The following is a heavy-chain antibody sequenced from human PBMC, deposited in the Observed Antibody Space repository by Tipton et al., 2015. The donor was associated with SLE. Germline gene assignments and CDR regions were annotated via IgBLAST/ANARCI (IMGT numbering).Heavy chain of an antibody. V-gene: IGHV4-39*07. CDR2: TFSSAIT. CDR3: ARGLGSLWSRYGLDI. CDR1: GGSIRSSSYY. Sequence: TLSLTCTVSGGSIRSSSYYWGWIRQSPGKGLEWIGFTFSSAITYYNPSLRSRSTISIDTSKNQFSLKLNSVTAADTAVYYCARGLGSLWSRYGLDIWGQGTTVTVSS. D-gene: IGHD2-21*01. J-gene: IGHJ6*02.